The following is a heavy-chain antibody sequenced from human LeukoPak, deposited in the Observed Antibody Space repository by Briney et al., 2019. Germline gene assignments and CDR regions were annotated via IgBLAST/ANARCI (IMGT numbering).Heavy chain of an antibody. V-gene: IGHV3-7*01. J-gene: IGHJ5*02. CDR1: GFTFSNYW. CDR2: IKQDGSEK. Sequence: GGSLRLSCAASGFTFSNYWMSWVRQAPGKGPEWVANIKQDGSEKYYVDSVKGRLTISRDNAKNSLYLQMNSLRAEDTAVYYCARDSGSSDSLFDPWGQGTLVTVSS. D-gene: IGHD3-10*01. CDR3: ARDSGSSDSLFDP.